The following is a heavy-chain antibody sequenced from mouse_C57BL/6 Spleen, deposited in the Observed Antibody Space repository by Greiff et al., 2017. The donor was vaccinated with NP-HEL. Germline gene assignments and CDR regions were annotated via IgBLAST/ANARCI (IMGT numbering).Heavy chain of an antibody. CDR1: GFTFSDYY. CDR3: ARGPHYYGSSYPNWYFDV. D-gene: IGHD1-1*01. V-gene: IGHV5-16*01. CDR2: INYDGSST. J-gene: IGHJ1*03. Sequence: EVMLVESEGGLVQPGSSMKLSCTASGFTFSDYYMAWVRQVPEKGLEWVANINYDGSSTYYLDSLKSRFIISRDNAKNILYLQMSSLKSEDTATYYCARGPHYYGSSYPNWYFDVWGTGTTVTVSS.